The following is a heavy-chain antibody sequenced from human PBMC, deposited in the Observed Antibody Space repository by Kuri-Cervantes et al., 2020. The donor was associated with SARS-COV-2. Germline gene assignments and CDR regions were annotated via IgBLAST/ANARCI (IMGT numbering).Heavy chain of an antibody. CDR3: ARSLGKGLVFRCGPYFDY. D-gene: IGHD6-19*01. Sequence: ASVKVSCKAAGYTFTSYGISRVRHAPGQGREGMGWINPKSGGTNYAQKFQGWVTMTSDTSIREVYMEVSRLRSDDTAVYYCARSLGKGLVFRCGPYFDYWGQGTLVTVSS. CDR1: GYTFTSYG. J-gene: IGHJ4*02. CDR2: INPKSGGT. V-gene: IGHV1-2*04.